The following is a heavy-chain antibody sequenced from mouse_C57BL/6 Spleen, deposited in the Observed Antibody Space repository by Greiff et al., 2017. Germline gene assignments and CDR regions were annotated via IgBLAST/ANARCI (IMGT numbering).Heavy chain of an antibody. D-gene: IGHD2-4*01. CDR1: GYTFTDYN. CDR2: INPNNGGT. Sequence: VQLKESGPELVKPGASVKMSYKASGYTFTDYNMHWVKKSHGKSLEWIGYINPNNGGTSYNQKFKGKATLTVNKSSSTAYMELRSLTSEDSAVYYCAREEDDYDCAMDYWGQGTSVTVSS. CDR3: AREEDDYDCAMDY. V-gene: IGHV1-22*01. J-gene: IGHJ4*01.